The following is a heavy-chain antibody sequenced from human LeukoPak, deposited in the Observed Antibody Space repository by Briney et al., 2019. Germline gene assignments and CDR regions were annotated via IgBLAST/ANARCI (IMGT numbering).Heavy chain of an antibody. V-gene: IGHV3-66*02. CDR2: IYSGGSP. D-gene: IGHD3-3*01. CDR1: GFTVSNNY. J-gene: IGHJ6*03. CDR3: AGVASSGPFYYYMDV. Sequence: GGSLRLSCAASGFTVSNNYMIWVRQAPGKGLECISVIYSGGSPLYADSVKSRFTISRDNSENTLSLQMDSLRAEDTAVYYCAGVASSGPFYYYMDVWGKGSTVTVSS.